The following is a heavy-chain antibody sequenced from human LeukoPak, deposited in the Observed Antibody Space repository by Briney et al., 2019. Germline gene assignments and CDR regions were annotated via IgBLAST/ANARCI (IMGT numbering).Heavy chain of an antibody. Sequence: SVKVSCEASGGTFSSYAISWVRQAPGQGLEWMGGIIPIFGTANYAQKFQGRVTITADESTSTAYMELSSLRSEDTAVYYCARVPSFSYGSGSYYNYWGQGTLVTVSS. V-gene: IGHV1-69*13. D-gene: IGHD3-10*01. CDR1: GGTFSSYA. CDR3: ARVPSFSYGSGSYYNY. J-gene: IGHJ4*02. CDR2: IIPIFGTA.